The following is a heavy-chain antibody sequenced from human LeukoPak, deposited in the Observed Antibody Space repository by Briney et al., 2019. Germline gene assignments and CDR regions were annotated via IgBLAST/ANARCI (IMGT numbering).Heavy chain of an antibody. D-gene: IGHD6-19*01. CDR1: GFSFSDYW. J-gene: IGHJ6*04. CDR3: ARSQWPEDV. Sequence: PGGSLRLSCAASGFSFSDYWISWVRQAPGKGLEWVANIKQDGREKYYGDSVKGRFTISRDNTKNSVYLQMHSLRVEDTAVYYCARSQWPEDVWGKGTTVTISS. CDR2: IKQDGREK. V-gene: IGHV3-7*01.